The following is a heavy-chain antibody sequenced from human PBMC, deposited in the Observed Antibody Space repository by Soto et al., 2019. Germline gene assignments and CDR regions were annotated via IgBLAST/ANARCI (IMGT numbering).Heavy chain of an antibody. CDR3: AHILPIQITFGGVIGGNWFDP. CDR2: IYWNDDK. Sequence: QITLKESGPTLVKPTQTLTLTCTFSGFSLSTSGVGVGWIRQPPGKALEWLALIYWNDDKRYSPSLKSRLTITKDTSKNQVVLTMTNMDPVDTATYHFAHILPIQITFGGVIGGNWFDPWGPGTLVTDSS. J-gene: IGHJ5*02. D-gene: IGHD3-16*02. V-gene: IGHV2-5*01. CDR1: GFSLSTSGVG.